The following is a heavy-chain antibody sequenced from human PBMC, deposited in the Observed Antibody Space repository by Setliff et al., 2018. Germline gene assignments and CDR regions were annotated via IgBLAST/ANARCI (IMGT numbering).Heavy chain of an antibody. Sequence: PSETLSLTCTVSGGSISSSSYYWGWIRQPPGKGQEWIGSIYYSGSTYYNPSLKSRVTISVDTSKNQFSLKLSSVTAADTAVYYCARRSTYYNFWSGYWDYWGQGTLVTVSS. D-gene: IGHD3-3*01. V-gene: IGHV4-39*07. CDR1: GGSISSSSYY. J-gene: IGHJ4*02. CDR3: ARRSTYYNFWSGYWDY. CDR2: IYYSGST.